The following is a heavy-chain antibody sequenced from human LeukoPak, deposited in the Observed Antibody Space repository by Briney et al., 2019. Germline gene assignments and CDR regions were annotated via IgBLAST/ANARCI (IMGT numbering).Heavy chain of an antibody. Sequence: VSVKVSCKASGYTFTSYGISWVRRAPGQGLEWMGWISTYNGNTNYAQKLQGRVTMTTDTSTTTAYMELRSLTSDDTAVYYCARDPTTQTFDYWGQGTLVTVSS. J-gene: IGHJ4*02. CDR2: ISTYNGNT. V-gene: IGHV1-18*01. CDR3: ARDPTTQTFDY. CDR1: GYTFTSYG. D-gene: IGHD4-11*01.